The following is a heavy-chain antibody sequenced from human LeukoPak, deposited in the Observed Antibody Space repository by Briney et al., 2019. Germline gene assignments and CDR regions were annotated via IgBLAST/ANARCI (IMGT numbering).Heavy chain of an antibody. Sequence: SVKVSCKASGGTFSSYAISWVRQAPGQGLEWMGGIIPIFGTANYAQKFQGRVTITADESTSTAYMELSGLRSEDTAVYYCARDCSSTSCYGGVDAFDIWGQGTMVTVSS. D-gene: IGHD2-2*01. CDR2: IIPIFGTA. V-gene: IGHV1-69*13. J-gene: IGHJ3*02. CDR1: GGTFSSYA. CDR3: ARDCSSTSCYGGVDAFDI.